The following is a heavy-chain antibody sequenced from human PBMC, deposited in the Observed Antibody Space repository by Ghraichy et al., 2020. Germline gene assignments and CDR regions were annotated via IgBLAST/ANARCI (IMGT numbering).Heavy chain of an antibody. J-gene: IGHJ4*02. V-gene: IGHV3-23*01. CDR2: ISGSGRDT. CDR1: GFTFNNYA. Sequence: GGSLRLSCEASGFTFNNYAMSWVRQAPGKGLEWVSTISGSGRDTYYADSVKGRFTISRDNSKNTLFLQMNSLRAEDTAVYYCAKVSGDPLEWLYEFDYWGQVTPINVAS. CDR3: AKVSGDPLEWLYEFDY. D-gene: IGHD3-3*01.